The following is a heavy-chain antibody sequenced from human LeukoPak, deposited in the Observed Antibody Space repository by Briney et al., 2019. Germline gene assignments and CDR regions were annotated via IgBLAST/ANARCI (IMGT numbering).Heavy chain of an antibody. CDR3: AHRLRGALPGSYYFDY. V-gene: IGHV2-5*01. Sequence: SGPTLVNPTQTLTLTCTFSGFSLSTDGVGVGWIRQPPGKALEWLALIYWNDDKRYSPSLKSRLTITRDTSKNQVVLTMTNMDPVDTATYYCAHRLRGALPGSYYFDYWGQGTLVSVSS. CDR1: GFSLSTDGVG. D-gene: IGHD3-10*01. CDR2: IYWNDDK. J-gene: IGHJ4*02.